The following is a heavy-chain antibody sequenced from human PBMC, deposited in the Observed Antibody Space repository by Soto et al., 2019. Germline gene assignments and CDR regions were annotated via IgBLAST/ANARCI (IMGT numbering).Heavy chain of an antibody. Sequence: SVKVSCKASGGTFSSYAISWVRQAPGQGLEWMGGIIPIFGTANYAQKFQGRVTITADESTSTAYMELSSLRSEDTAVYYCAREYCSGGSCYSDYWGQGTLVTVSS. CDR3: AREYCSGGSCYSDY. V-gene: IGHV1-69*13. CDR1: GGTFSSYA. D-gene: IGHD2-15*01. J-gene: IGHJ4*02. CDR2: IIPIFGTA.